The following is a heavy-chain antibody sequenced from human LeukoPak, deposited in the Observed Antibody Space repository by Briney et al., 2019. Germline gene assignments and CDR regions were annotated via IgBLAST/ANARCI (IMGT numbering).Heavy chain of an antibody. CDR3: AGERDSSSWYAFDI. D-gene: IGHD6-13*01. CDR2: ISSSSSTI. J-gene: IGHJ3*02. Sequence: GGSLRLSCAASGFTFSSYILNWVRQAPGKGLEWVSHISSSSSTIYYGDSVKGRFTISRDNAKNSLYLQMNSLRDEDTAVYYCAGERDSSSWYAFDIWGQGTMVTVSS. V-gene: IGHV3-48*02. CDR1: GFTFSSYI.